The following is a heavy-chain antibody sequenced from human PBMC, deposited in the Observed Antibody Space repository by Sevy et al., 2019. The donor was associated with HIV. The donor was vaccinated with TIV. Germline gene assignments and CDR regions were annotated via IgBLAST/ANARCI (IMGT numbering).Heavy chain of an antibody. CDR3: AKDVYYYDSSGPRD. Sequence: GGSLRLSCAASGFTFSSYGMHWVRQAPGKGLEWVAVISYDGSNKYYADSVKGRFTISRDNSKNTLYLQMNSLRAEHTAVYYCAKDVYYYDSSGPRDWGQGTLVTVSS. CDR1: GFTFSSYG. CDR2: ISYDGSNK. V-gene: IGHV3-30*18. D-gene: IGHD3-22*01. J-gene: IGHJ1*01.